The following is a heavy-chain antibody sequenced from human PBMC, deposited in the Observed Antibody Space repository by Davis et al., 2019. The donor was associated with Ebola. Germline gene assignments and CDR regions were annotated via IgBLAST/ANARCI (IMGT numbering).Heavy chain of an antibody. V-gene: IGHV1-8*01. Sequence: ASVKVSCKTSGYTFTNYDINWVRQATGQGLEWMGWMNPNSGNTGYAQKFQGRVTMTRNTSISMAYMELNSLRSEDTALYYCARGPTGYVPYYFDYWGQGTLVTASS. CDR3: ARGPTGYVPYYFDY. J-gene: IGHJ4*02. D-gene: IGHD3-9*01. CDR2: MNPNSGNT. CDR1: GYTFTNYD.